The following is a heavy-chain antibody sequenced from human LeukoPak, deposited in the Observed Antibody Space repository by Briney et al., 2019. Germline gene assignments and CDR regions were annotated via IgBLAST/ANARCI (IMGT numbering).Heavy chain of an antibody. J-gene: IGHJ5*02. CDR2: ISGSGGST. Sequence: PGGSLRLSCAASGFTFSSYAMSWVRQAPGEGLEWVSAISGSGGSTYYADSVKGRFTISRDNSKNTLYLQMNSLRAEDTAVYYCAKDRSSTSCYRSCWFDPWGQGTLVTVSS. CDR3: AKDRSSTSCYRSCWFDP. CDR1: GFTFSSYA. D-gene: IGHD2-2*02. V-gene: IGHV3-23*01.